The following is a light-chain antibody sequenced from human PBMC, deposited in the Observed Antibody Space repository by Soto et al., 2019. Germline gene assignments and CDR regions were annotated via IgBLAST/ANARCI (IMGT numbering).Light chain of an antibody. Sequence: EIVTTQSPATLSVSPGEGVTLSCRVSQSVSSNLAWYQQKPGQAPRLLIYGASTRATDVPARFSGSGSGTDFTLTISSLQSEDFAVYYCQQYNNWPPLFGQGTRLEIK. CDR2: GAS. V-gene: IGKV3-15*01. CDR3: QQYNNWPPL. J-gene: IGKJ5*01. CDR1: QSVSSN.